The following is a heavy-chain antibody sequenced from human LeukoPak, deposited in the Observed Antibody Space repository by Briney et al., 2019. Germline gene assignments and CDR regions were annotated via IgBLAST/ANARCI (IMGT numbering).Heavy chain of an antibody. D-gene: IGHD6-13*01. Sequence: GGSLRLSCAASGFTFSGYAMSWVRQAPRKGLEWVSAVSGSGSTTYYADSVKGRFTISRDNSKNALYLQMNSLRAEDTAVYYCAKDRRSAEPALSYFDYWGQGTLVTVSS. CDR1: GFTFSGYA. J-gene: IGHJ4*02. CDR2: VSGSGSTT. CDR3: AKDRRSAEPALSYFDY. V-gene: IGHV3-23*01.